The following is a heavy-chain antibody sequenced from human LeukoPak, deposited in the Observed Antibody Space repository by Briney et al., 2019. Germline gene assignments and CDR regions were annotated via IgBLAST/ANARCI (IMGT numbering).Heavy chain of an antibody. CDR1: GYTFTSYD. J-gene: IGHJ4*02. V-gene: IGHV1-8*01. D-gene: IGHD6-13*01. CDR3: ARDLEYSSSWYPDY. Sequence: GASVKVSCKASGYTFTSYDINWVRQATGQGLEWMGWMNPNSGNTGYAQKFQGRVTMTRNTSISTAYMELRSLRSDDTAVYYCARDLEYSSSWYPDYWGQGTLVTVSS. CDR2: MNPNSGNT.